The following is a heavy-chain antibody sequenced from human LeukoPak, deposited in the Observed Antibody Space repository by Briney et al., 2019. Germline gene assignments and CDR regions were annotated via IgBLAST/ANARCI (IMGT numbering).Heavy chain of an antibody. D-gene: IGHD6-13*01. Sequence: SETLSLTCAVSGGSLSSSNWWSWVRQPPGKGLEWIGEIYHSGSTYYNPSLKSRVTISVDTSKNQFSLKLSSVTAADTAVYYCARLPHRYSSSWYGYYYYGMDVWGQGTTVTVSS. V-gene: IGHV4-4*02. CDR1: GGSLSSSNW. CDR2: IYHSGST. CDR3: ARLPHRYSSSWYGYYYYGMDV. J-gene: IGHJ6*02.